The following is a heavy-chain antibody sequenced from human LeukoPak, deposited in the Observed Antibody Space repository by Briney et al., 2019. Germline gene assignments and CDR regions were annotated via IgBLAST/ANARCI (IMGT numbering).Heavy chain of an antibody. J-gene: IGHJ4*02. CDR2: IYSGGDT. D-gene: IGHD1-14*01. CDR3: AKTTEY. V-gene: IGHV3-66*01. CDR1: GFTFNTHG. Sequence: GGSLRLSCAASGFTFNTHGMNWVRQAPGKGLEWVSIIYSGGDTYYADSVKGRFTISRDNSKNTLYLQMNSLRAEDTAMYYCAKTTEYWGQGTLVTVSS.